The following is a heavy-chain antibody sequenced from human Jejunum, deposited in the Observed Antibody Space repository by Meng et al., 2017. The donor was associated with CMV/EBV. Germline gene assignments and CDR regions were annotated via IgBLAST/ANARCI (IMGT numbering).Heavy chain of an antibody. V-gene: IGHV3-66*02. CDR2: VYGGGAA. CDR3: AGQTVVAGSYYGMDV. J-gene: IGHJ6*02. D-gene: IGHD2-2*01. Sequence: SGFTVGGHSLGWVRQTPGQGLEWVSIVYGGGAAYYANTVKGRFTISRDDSKNALSLQMGSLRAEDTAVYYCAGQTVVAGSYYGMDVWGQGTTVTVSS. CDR1: GFTVGGHS.